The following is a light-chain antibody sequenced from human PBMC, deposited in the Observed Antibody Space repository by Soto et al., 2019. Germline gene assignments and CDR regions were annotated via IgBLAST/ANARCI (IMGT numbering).Light chain of an antibody. CDR1: QSVGSIY. CDR3: QQYGNSPQVT. J-gene: IGKJ5*01. V-gene: IGKV3-20*01. CDR2: GAS. Sequence: EIVLTQSPGTLSLSPGERATLSCRASQSVGSIYLAWYQQRPGQAPRLLIYGASSRATGIPDRFSGSGSGTDFTLTISRLEPEDFAVYYCQQYGNSPQVTFGQGTRLEIK.